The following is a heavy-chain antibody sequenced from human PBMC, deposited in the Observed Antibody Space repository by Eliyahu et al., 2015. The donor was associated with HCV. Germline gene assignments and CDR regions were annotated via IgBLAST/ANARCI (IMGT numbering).Heavy chain of an antibody. Sequence: EVQLLESGGGLVQPGGSLRLSCATSGFTFSSYAMSWVRQAPGKGLEWVSAISGSGGSTYYADSVKGRFTISRDNSKNTLYLQMNSLRAEDTAVYYCAKDYPQIVVVITTSPTSYYFDYWGQGTLVTVSS. D-gene: IGHD3-22*01. CDR1: GFTFSSYA. J-gene: IGHJ4*02. V-gene: IGHV3-23*01. CDR2: ISGSGGST. CDR3: AKDYPQIVVVITTSPTSYYFDY.